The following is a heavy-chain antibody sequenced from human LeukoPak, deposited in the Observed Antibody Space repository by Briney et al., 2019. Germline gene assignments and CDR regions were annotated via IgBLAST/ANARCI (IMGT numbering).Heavy chain of an antibody. V-gene: IGHV1-2*02. CDR2: ISPRSGDT. Sequence: GASVKVSYKACGCTFTQYYMQWVGQAPGQGGEGMGWISPRSGDTKHAQRFQERGTMNREKHNSTAYIALTRLQSDATAVYYCAKGGSNGWAPIDYWGQGTLVTVSS. CDR3: AKGGSNGWAPIDY. CDR1: GCTFTQYY. D-gene: IGHD6-19*01. J-gene: IGHJ4*02.